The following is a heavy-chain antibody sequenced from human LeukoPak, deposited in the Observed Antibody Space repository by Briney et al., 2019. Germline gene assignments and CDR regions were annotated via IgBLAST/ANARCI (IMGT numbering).Heavy chain of an antibody. V-gene: IGHV3-64*04. Sequence: GGSLRLSCSASGFIFSDYAMRWVRQAPGKGLEYISAISSDGDRTYFTDSVKGRFTISRDNSKNTLYLQMNSLRAEDTAVYYCAKLIYGDYENYFDYWGQGTLVTVSS. CDR1: GFIFSDYA. J-gene: IGHJ4*02. D-gene: IGHD4-17*01. CDR2: ISSDGDRT. CDR3: AKLIYGDYENYFDY.